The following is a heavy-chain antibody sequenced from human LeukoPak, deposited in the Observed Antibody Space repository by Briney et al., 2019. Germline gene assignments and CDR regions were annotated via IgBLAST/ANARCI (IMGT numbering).Heavy chain of an antibody. V-gene: IGHV3-21*01. D-gene: IGHD2-21*02. Sequence: GGSLRLSCAASGFTFSSYSMNWVRQAPGKGLEWVSSISSSSSYIYYADSVKGRFTISRDNAKNSLYLQMNSPRAEDTAVYYCARSIYCGGDCYLTGAFDIWGQGTMVTVSS. CDR1: GFTFSSYS. CDR2: ISSSSSYI. J-gene: IGHJ3*02. CDR3: ARSIYCGGDCYLTGAFDI.